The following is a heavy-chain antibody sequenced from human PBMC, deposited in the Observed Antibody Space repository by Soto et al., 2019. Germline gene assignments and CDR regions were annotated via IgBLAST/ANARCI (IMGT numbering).Heavy chain of an antibody. CDR2: VNQSGTS. Sequence: QVQLQQWGTGLLKPSETLSVTCALYGGSFIEYYWNWVRQTPGKGLEWIGEVNQSGTSNYNPSLTNRVTMSVDASQKQFSLRLTSVTAADTGIYYCARARGRAESAPSGMDLWGQGTTVIVSS. J-gene: IGHJ6*02. D-gene: IGHD5-12*01. CDR3: ARARGRAESAPSGMDL. CDR1: GGSFIEYY. V-gene: IGHV4-34*02.